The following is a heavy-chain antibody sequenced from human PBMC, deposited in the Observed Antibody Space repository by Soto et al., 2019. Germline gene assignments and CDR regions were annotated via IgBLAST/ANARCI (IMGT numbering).Heavy chain of an antibody. V-gene: IGHV3-9*01. CDR1: GFTFDDYA. Sequence: GGSLRLSCAASGFTFDDYAMHWVRQAPGKGLEWVSGISWNSGSIGYADSVKGRFTISRDNAKNSLYLQMNSLRAEDTALYYCAKDIRHSYGGFDYWGQGTLVTVYS. CDR3: AKDIRHSYGGFDY. CDR2: ISWNSGSI. D-gene: IGHD5-18*01. J-gene: IGHJ4*02.